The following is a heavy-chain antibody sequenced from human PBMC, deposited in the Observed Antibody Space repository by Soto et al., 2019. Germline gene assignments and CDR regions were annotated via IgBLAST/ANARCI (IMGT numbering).Heavy chain of an antibody. CDR1: GDSVSSRGFY. V-gene: IGHV4-31*03. D-gene: IGHD3-22*01. Sequence: SETLSLTCTVSGDSVSSRGFYWTWIRQHPEEGLERIGYIYYSGSTYYNPSLKSRVTISSDRSKNQFSLKLDSVTAADTAVYYCARAYSSWYWDYWGQGTLVTVSS. CDR3: ARAYSSWYWDY. J-gene: IGHJ4*02. CDR2: IYYSGST.